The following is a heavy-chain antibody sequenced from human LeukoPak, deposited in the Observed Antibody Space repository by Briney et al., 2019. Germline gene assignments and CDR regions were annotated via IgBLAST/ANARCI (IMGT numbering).Heavy chain of an antibody. CDR1: GFTFSGYG. D-gene: IGHD1-1*01. CDR2: MKQDGSEK. Sequence: PGGSLRLSCAASGFTFSGYGMSWVRQVPGKGLEGVANMKQDGSEKYYVDSVKGRFTISRDNAENSLYLQMNSLRAEDTAVYYCARRERGGAFDYWGQGTLVTVSS. CDR3: ARRERGGAFDY. V-gene: IGHV3-7*01. J-gene: IGHJ4*02.